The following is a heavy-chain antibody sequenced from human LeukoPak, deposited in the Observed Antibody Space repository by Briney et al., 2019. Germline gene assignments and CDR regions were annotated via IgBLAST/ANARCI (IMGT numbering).Heavy chain of an antibody. Sequence: GASVKVSCKASGGTFTSYAIRWVRQAPGQGLEWMGGIIPIFGTANYAQKFQGRVTITADESTSTAYMELSSLRSEDTAVYYCARAYYDSSGLYYYYYYGMDVWGQGTTVTVSS. CDR1: GGTFTSYA. CDR2: IIPIFGTA. V-gene: IGHV1-69*13. D-gene: IGHD3-22*01. J-gene: IGHJ6*02. CDR3: ARAYYDSSGLYYYYYYGMDV.